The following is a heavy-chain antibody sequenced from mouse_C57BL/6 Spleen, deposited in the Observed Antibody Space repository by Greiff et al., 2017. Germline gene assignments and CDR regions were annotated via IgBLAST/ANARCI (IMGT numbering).Heavy chain of an antibody. D-gene: IGHD1-1*01. Sequence: EVQLVESGPELVKPGASVKISCKASGYSFTDYNMNWVKQSNGKSLEWIGVINPNYGTTSYNLKFKGKATLTVDQSSSTAYMQLNSLTSEDSAVYYCARWGYYGSSYDYAMDYWGQGTSVTVSS. V-gene: IGHV1-39*01. CDR3: ARWGYYGSSYDYAMDY. J-gene: IGHJ4*01. CDR2: INPNYGTT. CDR1: GYSFTDYN.